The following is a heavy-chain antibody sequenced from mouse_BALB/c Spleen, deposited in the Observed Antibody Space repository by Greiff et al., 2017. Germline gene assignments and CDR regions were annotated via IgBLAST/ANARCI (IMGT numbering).Heavy chain of an antibody. J-gene: IGHJ4*01. Sequence: VQLQQSGAELMKPGASVKISCKATGYTFSSYWIEWVKQRPGHGLEWIGEILPGSGSTNYNEKFKGKATFTADTSSNTAYMQLSSLTSEDSAVYYCARERDYYGSSYDYAMDYWGQGTSVTVSS. D-gene: IGHD1-1*01. V-gene: IGHV1-9*01. CDR3: ARERDYYGSSYDYAMDY. CDR2: ILPGSGST. CDR1: GYTFSSYW.